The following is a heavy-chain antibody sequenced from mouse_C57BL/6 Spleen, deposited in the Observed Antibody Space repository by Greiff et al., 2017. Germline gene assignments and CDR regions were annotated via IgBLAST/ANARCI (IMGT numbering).Heavy chain of an antibody. J-gene: IGHJ3*01. CDR2: IYPGSGST. CDR3: AGGYYGNYEGFAY. V-gene: IGHV1-55*01. Sequence: QVQLQQSGAELVKPGASVKMSCKASGYTFTSYWITWVKQRPGQGLEWIGDIYPGSGSTNYNEKFKSKATLTVDTSSSTAYMQLSSLTSEDSAVYYCAGGYYGNYEGFAYWGQGTLVTVSA. D-gene: IGHD2-1*01. CDR1: GYTFTSYW.